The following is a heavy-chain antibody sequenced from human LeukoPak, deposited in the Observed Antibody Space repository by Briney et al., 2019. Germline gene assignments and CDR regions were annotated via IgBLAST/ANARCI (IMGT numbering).Heavy chain of an antibody. D-gene: IGHD4-17*01. Sequence: GGTLRLSCAGSGFPFSIYGMNWVRQAPGKGLEWVSGISPGGGPTYYADSVKGRFTISRDDSKNTLYLQMNNLRAEDTAVYYCAVQFRSYGDQNWFDPWGQGTLVIVSS. CDR2: ISPGGGPT. J-gene: IGHJ5*02. CDR3: AVQFRSYGDQNWFDP. V-gene: IGHV3-23*01. CDR1: GFPFSIYG.